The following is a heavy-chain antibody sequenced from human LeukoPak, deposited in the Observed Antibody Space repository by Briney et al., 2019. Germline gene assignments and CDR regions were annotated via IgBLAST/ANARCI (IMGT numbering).Heavy chain of an antibody. V-gene: IGHV1-69*05. CDR3: ARGRAITGTTSGYYFDY. J-gene: IGHJ4*02. D-gene: IGHD1-7*01. CDR2: IIPIFGTA. CDR1: GGTFSSYA. Sequence: SVKVSCKASGGTFSSYAISWVRQAPGQGLEWMGGIIPIFGTANYAQKFQGRVTITTDESTSTAYMELSSLRSEDTAVYYCARGRAITGTTSGYYFDYWGQGTLVTVSS.